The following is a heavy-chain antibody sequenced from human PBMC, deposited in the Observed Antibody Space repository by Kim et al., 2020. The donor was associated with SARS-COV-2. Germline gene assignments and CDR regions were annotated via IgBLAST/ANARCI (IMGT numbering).Heavy chain of an antibody. CDR3: ARDYAPPYVWGSYRYPHYYYYYGMDV. Sequence: ASVKVSCKASGYTFTSYGISWVRQAPGQGLEWMGWISAYNGNTNYAQKLQGRVTMTTDTSTSTAYMELRSLRSDDTAVYYCARDYAPPYVWGSYRYPHYYYYYGMDVWGQGTTVTVSS. CDR1: GYTFTSYG. V-gene: IGHV1-18*01. J-gene: IGHJ6*02. D-gene: IGHD3-16*02. CDR2: ISAYNGNT.